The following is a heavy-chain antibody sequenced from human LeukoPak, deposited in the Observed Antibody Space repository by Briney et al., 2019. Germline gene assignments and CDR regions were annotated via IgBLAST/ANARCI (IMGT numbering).Heavy chain of an antibody. V-gene: IGHV5-51*01. D-gene: IGHD2-2*01. Sequence: GESLKISCKGSGYSFTSYWIGWVRQMPGKGLEWMGIIYPGDSDTRYSPSFQGQVTISADKSISTAYLQWSSLKASDTAMYYCARLLSSSSDHPGASDYWGQGTLVTVSS. CDR2: IYPGDSDT. J-gene: IGHJ4*02. CDR3: ARLLSSSSDHPGASDY. CDR1: GYSFTSYW.